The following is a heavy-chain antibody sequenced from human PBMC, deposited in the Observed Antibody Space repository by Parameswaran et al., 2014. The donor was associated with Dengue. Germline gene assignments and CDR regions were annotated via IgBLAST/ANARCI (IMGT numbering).Heavy chain of an antibody. D-gene: IGHD6-13*01. CDR3: ARHVDSSDSEITFVY. CDR2: IDPSDSYT. V-gene: IGHV5-10-1*01. J-gene: IGHJ4*02. Sequence: VRQAPGKGLEWMGRIDPSDSYTNYSPSFQGHVTISADKSISTAYLQWSSLRSSDTAMYYCARHVDSSDSEITFVYWGQGTLVTVSS.